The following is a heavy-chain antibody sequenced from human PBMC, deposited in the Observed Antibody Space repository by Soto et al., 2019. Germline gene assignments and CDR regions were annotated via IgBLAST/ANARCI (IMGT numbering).Heavy chain of an antibody. CDR3: AKNGQPPYYFYGLDV. V-gene: IGHV1-18*01. CDR1: AYTFTRYG. CDR2: ISGYNGDT. J-gene: IGHJ6*02. Sequence: QGHLVQSGAEVKKPGASVKVSCKTSAYTFTRYGISWVRQAPGQGLEWMGWISGYNGDTNYAQNLQDRVTMTIATSTTTAYMELRSLTSDATAVYYCAKNGQPPYYFYGLDVWGQGTTVTVSS. D-gene: IGHD2-8*01.